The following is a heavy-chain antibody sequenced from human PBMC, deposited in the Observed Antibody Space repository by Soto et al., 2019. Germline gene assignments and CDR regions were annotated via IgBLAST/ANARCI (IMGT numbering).Heavy chain of an antibody. V-gene: IGHV4-30-2*01. CDR2: IYHSGST. CDR1: GGSISSGGYS. J-gene: IGHJ4*02. Sequence: QLQLQESGSGLVKPSQTLSLTCAVSGGSISSGGYSWSWIRQPPGKGLEWIGYIYHSGSTYYNPSLKSRVTISVDRSKNQFSLKLSSVSAADTAVYYCARGGDDSPSRRGLFDYWGQGTLVTVSS. CDR3: ARGGDDSPSRRGLFDY. D-gene: IGHD3-22*01.